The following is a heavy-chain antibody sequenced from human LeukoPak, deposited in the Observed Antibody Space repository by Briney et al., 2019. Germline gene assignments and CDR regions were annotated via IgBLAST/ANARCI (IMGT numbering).Heavy chain of an antibody. D-gene: IGHD6-6*01. CDR2: MNPNSGNT. V-gene: IGHV1-8*03. Sequence: GASVKVSCKASGCTFTSYDINWVRQATGQGLEWMGWMNPNSGNTGYAQKFQGRVTITRNTSISTAYMELRSLRSDDTAVYYCARCGGRLARPDGDYWGQGTLVTVSS. J-gene: IGHJ4*02. CDR1: GCTFTSYD. CDR3: ARCGGRLARPDGDY.